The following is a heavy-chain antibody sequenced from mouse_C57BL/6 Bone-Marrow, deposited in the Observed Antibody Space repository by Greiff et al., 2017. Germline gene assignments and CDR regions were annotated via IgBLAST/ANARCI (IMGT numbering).Heavy chain of an antibody. CDR1: GYTFTSYW. Sequence: VQLQQSGAELVKPGASVKLSCKASGYTFTSYWMHWVKQRPGQGLEWIGMIHPNSGSTNYNEKFKSKATLTVDKSSSTAYMQLSSLTSEDSAVYYCASYYYGFNFDYWGQGTTLTVSS. CDR3: ASYYYGFNFDY. V-gene: IGHV1-64*01. D-gene: IGHD1-1*01. J-gene: IGHJ2*01. CDR2: IHPNSGST.